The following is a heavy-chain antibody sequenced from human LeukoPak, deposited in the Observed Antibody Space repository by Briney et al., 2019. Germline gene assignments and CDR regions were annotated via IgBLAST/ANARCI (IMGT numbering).Heavy chain of an antibody. CDR3: ARVRDLYPFDGSGIYYFDY. V-gene: IGHV4-61*01. Sequence: PSETLSLTCTVSGGSISSSSYYWSWIRQPPGKGLEWIGYIFYSGSTNYNPSLKSRVTISVDTAKNQFSLKLSSVTAADTAVYYCARVRDLYPFDGSGIYYFDYWGQGTLVTVSS. CDR1: GGSISSSSYY. J-gene: IGHJ4*02. D-gene: IGHD3-10*01. CDR2: IFYSGST.